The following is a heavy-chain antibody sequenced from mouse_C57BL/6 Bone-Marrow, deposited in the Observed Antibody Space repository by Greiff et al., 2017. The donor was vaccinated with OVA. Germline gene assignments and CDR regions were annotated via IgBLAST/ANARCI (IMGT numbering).Heavy chain of an antibody. D-gene: IGHD2-5*01. CDR1: GYTFTSYG. CDR2: IYPRSGNT. Sequence: VQLVESGAELARPGASVKLSCKASGYTFTSYGISWVKQRTGQGLEWIGEIYPRSGNTYYNEKFKGKATLTADKSSSTAYMELRSLTSEDSAVYFCARREAYYSNSSWFAYWGQGTLVTVSA. CDR3: ARREAYYSNSSWFAY. V-gene: IGHV1-81*01. J-gene: IGHJ3*01.